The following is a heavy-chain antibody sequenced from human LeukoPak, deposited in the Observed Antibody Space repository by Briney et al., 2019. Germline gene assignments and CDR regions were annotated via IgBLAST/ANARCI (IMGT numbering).Heavy chain of an antibody. CDR3: ARDAGGGDVVVVAAPDNY. CDR2: ISSSGSTI. CDR1: GFTFSDYY. Sequence: GGSLRLSCAASGFTFSDYYMSWIRQAPGKGLEWVSYISSSGSTIYYADSVKGRFTISRDNSKNTLYLQMNSLRAEDTAVYYCARDAGGGDVVVVAAPDNYWGQGTLVTVSS. J-gene: IGHJ4*02. V-gene: IGHV3-11*04. D-gene: IGHD2-15*01.